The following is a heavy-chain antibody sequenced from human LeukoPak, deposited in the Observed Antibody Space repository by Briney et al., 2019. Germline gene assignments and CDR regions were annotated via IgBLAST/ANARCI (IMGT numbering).Heavy chain of an antibody. Sequence: LETLSLTCAVYGGSFSGYYWSWIRQPPGKGLEWIGEINHSGSTNYNPSLKSRVTISVDTSKNQFSLKLSSVTAADTAVYYCARRRLLGAFDIWGQGTMVTVSS. J-gene: IGHJ3*02. CDR3: ARRRLLGAFDI. CDR2: INHSGST. D-gene: IGHD2-8*02. V-gene: IGHV4-34*01. CDR1: GGSFSGYY.